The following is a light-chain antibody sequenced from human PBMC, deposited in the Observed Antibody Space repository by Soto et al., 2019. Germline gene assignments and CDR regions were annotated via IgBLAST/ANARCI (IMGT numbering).Light chain of an antibody. Sequence: DIQMTQSPSTLSASVGDRVTITCRASQDISSWLAWYQQKPGKVPNLLIYKGSTLESGVPSRFSGSGSGTEFTLTISSQQPDYFANYYGQQYGSFCRKTFGQGTKVEIK. V-gene: IGKV1-5*03. CDR2: KGS. J-gene: IGKJ1*01. CDR1: QDISSW. CDR3: QQYGSFCRKT.